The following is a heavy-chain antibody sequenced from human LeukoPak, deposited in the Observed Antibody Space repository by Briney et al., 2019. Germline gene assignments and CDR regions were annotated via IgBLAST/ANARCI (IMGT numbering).Heavy chain of an antibody. Sequence: PGGSLRLSCAASGFTLSSYGMHWVRQAPGKGLEWVAVMSYDGSNKYYADSVKGRFTISRDNSKNTLYLQMNSLRAEDTAVYYCAKDFNVDFDYWGQGTLVTVSS. D-gene: IGHD3-10*02. CDR2: MSYDGSNK. J-gene: IGHJ4*02. V-gene: IGHV3-30*18. CDR1: GFTLSSYG. CDR3: AKDFNVDFDY.